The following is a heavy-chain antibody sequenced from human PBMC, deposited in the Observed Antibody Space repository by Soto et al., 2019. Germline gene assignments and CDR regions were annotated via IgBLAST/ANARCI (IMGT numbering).Heavy chain of an antibody. CDR3: ARDLWRGFGGTDY. CDR1: GFTVSSNY. CDR2: IYSGGSA. D-gene: IGHD3-16*01. V-gene: IGHV3-66*01. J-gene: IGHJ4*02. Sequence: PGGSLRLSRAASGFTVSSNYMSWVRQAPGKGLEWVSVIYSGGSAYYADSAKGRFTISRDNSKNTLYLQMNSLRAEDTAVYYCARDLWRGFGGTDYWGQGTLVTVSS.